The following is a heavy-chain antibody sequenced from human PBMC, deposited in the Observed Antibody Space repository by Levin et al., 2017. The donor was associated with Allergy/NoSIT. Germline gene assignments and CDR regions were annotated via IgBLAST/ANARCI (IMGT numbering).Heavy chain of an antibody. D-gene: IGHD6-19*01. CDR3: ASGRWLDY. V-gene: IGHV3-7*02. CDR2: IRKDGGEK. J-gene: IGHJ4*02. CDR1: GFAFTSYS. Sequence: LSLTCATSGFAFTSYSMGWVRQAPGKGLEWVANIRKDGGEKYYVDSVKGRFPVSRDNAKNSLYLQMNSLRVEDTAVYYCASGRWLDYWGQGTLVTVS.